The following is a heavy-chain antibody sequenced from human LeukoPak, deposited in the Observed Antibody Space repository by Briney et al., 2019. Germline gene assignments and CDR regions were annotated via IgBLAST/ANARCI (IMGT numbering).Heavy chain of an antibody. V-gene: IGHV4-34*01. D-gene: IGHD6-19*01. CDR3: ARGLVAGSIDY. CDR1: GGSFSGYY. Sequence: SETLSLTCAVYGGSFSGYYWSGIRQPPGKGLEGIGEINHSGSTNYNPSLKSRVTISVDTSKNQFSLKLSSVTAAETAVYYCARGLVAGSIDYWGQGTLVTVSS. J-gene: IGHJ4*02. CDR2: INHSGST.